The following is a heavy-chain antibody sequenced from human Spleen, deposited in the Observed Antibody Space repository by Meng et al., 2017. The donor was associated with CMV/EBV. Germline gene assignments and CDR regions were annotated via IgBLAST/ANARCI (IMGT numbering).Heavy chain of an antibody. CDR1: GYTFTSYY. Sequence: ASVKVSCKASGYTFTSYYMHWVRQAPGQGLEWMGIFNPTGGGTNFAQKFQGRVTMTRDTSTTTVYMDLSSLRSEDTAVYYCARDRGTVTYYFEDWGQGTLVTVSS. D-gene: IGHD4-17*01. J-gene: IGHJ4*02. CDR2: FNPTGGGT. CDR3: ARDRGTVTYYFED. V-gene: IGHV1-46*01.